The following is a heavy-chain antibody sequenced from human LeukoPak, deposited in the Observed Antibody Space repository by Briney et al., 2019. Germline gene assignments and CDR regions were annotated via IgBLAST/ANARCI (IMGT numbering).Heavy chain of an antibody. Sequence: PGGSLSLSCAASGFTFNKYAISWVRQAPGKGLEWVSSLSDNGGSPYYADSVKGRFTISRDISKNTLHLHLNSLRVEDTAVYYCAKDPETYSSRWFDSWGQGTLVTVSS. CDR2: LSDNGGSP. D-gene: IGHD2-21*01. CDR1: GFTFNKYA. V-gene: IGHV3-23*01. J-gene: IGHJ5*01. CDR3: AKDPETYSSRWFDS.